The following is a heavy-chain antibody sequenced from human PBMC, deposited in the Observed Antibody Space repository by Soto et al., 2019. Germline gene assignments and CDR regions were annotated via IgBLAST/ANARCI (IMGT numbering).Heavy chain of an antibody. Sequence: PGESLKISCKGSGYSFTTYWIAWVRQMPGKGLEWMGIIYPGTSDTRYSPSFQGQVTISADKSISTAYLQWSSLKASDTAMYYCARQDGITGTLSWYGYWGQGTLVTVSS. CDR2: IYPGTSDT. CDR3: ARQDGITGTLSWYGY. J-gene: IGHJ4*02. CDR1: GYSFTTYW. D-gene: IGHD1-7*01. V-gene: IGHV5-51*01.